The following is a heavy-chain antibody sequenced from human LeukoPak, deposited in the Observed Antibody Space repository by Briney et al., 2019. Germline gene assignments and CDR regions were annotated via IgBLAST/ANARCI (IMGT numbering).Heavy chain of an antibody. J-gene: IGHJ6*02. D-gene: IGHD2-21*01. CDR3: ARADSPDYYYGMDV. CDR1: GDSINSSNYY. V-gene: IGHV4-39*07. CDR2: IYYSGST. Sequence: SETLSLTCTVSGDSINSSNYYWGWIRQPPGKGLEWIGSIYYSGSTYYNPSLKSRVTISVDTSKNQFSLKLSSVTAADTAVYYCARADSPDYYYGMDVWGQGTTVTVSS.